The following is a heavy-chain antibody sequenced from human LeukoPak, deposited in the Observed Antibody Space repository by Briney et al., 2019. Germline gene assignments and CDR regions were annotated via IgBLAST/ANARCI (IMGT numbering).Heavy chain of an antibody. Sequence: GESLKISCKGSGYSFTSYWIGWVRQMPGKGLELMGIIYPGDSDTRYSPSFQGQVTISADKSISTAYLQWSSLKASDTAMYYCARTLMAARYHYGMDVWGQGTTVTVSS. V-gene: IGHV5-51*01. CDR2: IYPGDSDT. D-gene: IGHD6-6*01. J-gene: IGHJ6*02. CDR1: GYSFTSYW. CDR3: ARTLMAARYHYGMDV.